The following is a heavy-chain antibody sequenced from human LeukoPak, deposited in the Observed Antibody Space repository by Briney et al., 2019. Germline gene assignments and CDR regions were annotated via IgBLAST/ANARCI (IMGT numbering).Heavy chain of an antibody. V-gene: IGHV3-23*01. CDR2: ISGSGTST. CDR3: AKRLNYYGSGRYDAFDI. Sequence: SGGSLRLSCAVSGFTFTTYAMTWVRQAPGKGLEWVSAISGSGTSTYYADSVKGRFTISRDNSKNTLYLQINSLRAEDTAVYYCAKRLNYYGSGRYDAFDIWGQGTMVTVSS. J-gene: IGHJ3*02. CDR1: GFTFTTYA. D-gene: IGHD3-10*01.